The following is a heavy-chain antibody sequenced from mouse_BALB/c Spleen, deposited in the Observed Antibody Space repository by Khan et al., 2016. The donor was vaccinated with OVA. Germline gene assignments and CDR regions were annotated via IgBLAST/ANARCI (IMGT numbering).Heavy chain of an antibody. CDR1: GYSFTGYT. V-gene: IGHV1-18*01. D-gene: IGHD2-3*01. CDR3: ARGDGCYDVLNY. Sequence: VQLQQSGPELVKPGASMKISCKASGYSFTGYTMNWVKQSHGKNLEWIGLINPYNGGTTYNQKFKGKATLTVDKSSSTAYMERLSLTYEDSGVYYCARGDGCYDVLNYWGQGTSGTVSS. J-gene: IGHJ4*01. CDR2: INPYNGGT.